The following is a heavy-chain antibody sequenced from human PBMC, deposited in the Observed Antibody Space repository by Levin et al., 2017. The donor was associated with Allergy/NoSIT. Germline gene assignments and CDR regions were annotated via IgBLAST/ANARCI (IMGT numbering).Heavy chain of an antibody. CDR2: IYWDEDK. CDR1: GFSLSSPGVG. V-gene: IGHV2-5*02. D-gene: IGHD4-17*01. Sequence: SGPTLVKPTQTLTLTCSYSGFSLSSPGVGVGWVRQSPGKALEWLALIYWDEDKRYSPSLRSRLSITMDTSKNQVFLRMTNMDPVDTATYYCTHSRPPLRRRQFDYWGQGALVNVSS. CDR3: THSRPPLRRRQFDY. J-gene: IGHJ4*02.